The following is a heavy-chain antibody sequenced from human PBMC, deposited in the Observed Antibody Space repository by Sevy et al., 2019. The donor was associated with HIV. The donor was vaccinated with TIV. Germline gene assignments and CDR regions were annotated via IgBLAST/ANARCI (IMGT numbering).Heavy chain of an antibody. CDR2: IFNDGKTK. CDR1: GFIFSRYG. Sequence: GESLKISCKASGFIFSRYGVHWVRQAPGKGLEWVASIFNDGKTKYYGDPVKGRFTISRDDSKNTLYLQMDSLRAEDTAVYYCARESGSDWYLDSWGQGTLVTVS. D-gene: IGHD2-21*02. CDR3: ARESGSDWYLDS. V-gene: IGHV3-33*01. J-gene: IGHJ4*02.